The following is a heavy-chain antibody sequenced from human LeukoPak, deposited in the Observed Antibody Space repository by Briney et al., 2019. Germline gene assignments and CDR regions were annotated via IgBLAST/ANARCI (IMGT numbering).Heavy chain of an antibody. CDR1: GFTFSSYS. CDR2: IYSGGST. Sequence: PGGSLRLSCAASGFTFSSYSMNWVRQAPGKGLEWVSVIYSGGSTYYADSVKGRFTISRDISKNTLSLQMNSLRAEDTAVYYCARGLRWSFDYWGQGTLVTVSS. D-gene: IGHD3-3*01. J-gene: IGHJ4*02. CDR3: ARGLRWSFDY. V-gene: IGHV3-53*01.